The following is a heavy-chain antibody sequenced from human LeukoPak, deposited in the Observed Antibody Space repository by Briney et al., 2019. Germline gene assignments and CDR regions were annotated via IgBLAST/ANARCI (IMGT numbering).Heavy chain of an antibody. CDR2: INPNSGGT. CDR3: ARLGIAAAGGPEYFQH. J-gene: IGHJ1*01. D-gene: IGHD6-13*01. V-gene: IGHV1-2*02. CDR1: GYTFSGYY. Sequence: ASVKVSCKASGYTFSGYYMHWVRQAPGQGLEWMGWINPNSGGTNYAQKFQGRVTMTRDTSISTAYMELSRLRSDDTAVYYCARLGIAAAGGPEYFQHWGQGTLVTVSS.